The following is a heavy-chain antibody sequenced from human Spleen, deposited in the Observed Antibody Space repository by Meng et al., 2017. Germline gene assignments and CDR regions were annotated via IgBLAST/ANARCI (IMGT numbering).Heavy chain of an antibody. V-gene: IGHV3-15*01. Sequence: VASGGDLVQPGGLLSLSCAASGFYFRCAWMRLVRHAPGKGLEWVGRIKSNTYGGTAEYAVPVTGRITISRDDSKSTLYLQMSGLRIDDTGVYYCTWDDKAVSDYWGQGTLVTVSS. J-gene: IGHJ4*02. CDR3: TWDDKAVSDY. D-gene: IGHD3-9*01. CDR1: GFYFRCAW. CDR2: IKSNTYGGTA.